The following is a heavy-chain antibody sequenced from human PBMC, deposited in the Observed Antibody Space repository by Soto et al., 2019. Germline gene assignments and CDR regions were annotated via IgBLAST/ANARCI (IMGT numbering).Heavy chain of an antibody. CDR1: GGTFSSYT. Sequence: SVKVSCKASGGTFSSYTISWVRQAPGQGLEWMGRIIPILGIANYAQKFQGRVTITADKSTSTVYMELSSLRSEDTAVYYCAIISIRSRGAFDVWGQGTMVTV. CDR2: IIPILGIA. D-gene: IGHD2-21*01. J-gene: IGHJ3*01. V-gene: IGHV1-69*02. CDR3: AIISIRSRGAFDV.